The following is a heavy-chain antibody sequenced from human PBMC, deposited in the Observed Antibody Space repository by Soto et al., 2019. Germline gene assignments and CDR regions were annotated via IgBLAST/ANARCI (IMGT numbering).Heavy chain of an antibody. CDR1: GFTFSSYA. CDR2: ISGSGGST. CDR3: AKAPARSMAPWFDP. D-gene: IGHD3-10*01. J-gene: IGHJ5*02. V-gene: IGHV3-23*01. Sequence: QAGGSLRLSCAASGFTFSSYAMSWVRQAPGKGLEWVSAISGSGGSTYYADSAKGRFTISRDNSKNTLYLQMNSLRAEDTAVYYCAKAPARSMAPWFDPWGQGTLVTVSS.